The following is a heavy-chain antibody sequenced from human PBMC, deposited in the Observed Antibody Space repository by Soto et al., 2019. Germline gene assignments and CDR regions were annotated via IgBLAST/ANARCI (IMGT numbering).Heavy chain of an antibody. D-gene: IGHD3-16*02. CDR2: ISYSGST. J-gene: IGHJ5*02. CDR3: ARDWDRSRLSDP. CDR1: GASITTYY. V-gene: IGHV4-59*01. Sequence: SENLSLTCSVSGASITTYYWSWIRQPPGKGLEWIGSISYSGSTKYNPSLESRVMISLDTSKNQFSLRLTSVTAADTALYYCARDWDRSRLSDPWGQAVLVTVS.